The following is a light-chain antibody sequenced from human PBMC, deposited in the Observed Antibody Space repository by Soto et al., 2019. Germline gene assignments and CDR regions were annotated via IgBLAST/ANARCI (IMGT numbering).Light chain of an antibody. Sequence: QSALTQPASVSGSPGQSITISCTGGSSDIGGYNYVYWFQQHPGKAPKLMIYEVTKRPSGVSNRFSGSKSGSTASLTISGLQAEDEADYYCSSYTSSNTLVFGTGTKVTVL. V-gene: IGLV2-14*01. CDR3: SSYTSSNTLV. CDR1: SSDIGGYNY. CDR2: EVT. J-gene: IGLJ1*01.